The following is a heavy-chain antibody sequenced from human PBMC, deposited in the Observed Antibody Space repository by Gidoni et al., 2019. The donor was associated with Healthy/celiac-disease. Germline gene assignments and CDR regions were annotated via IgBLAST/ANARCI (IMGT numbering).Heavy chain of an antibody. D-gene: IGHD3-3*01. J-gene: IGHJ4*02. CDR1: GFTFSSYS. CDR3: AREPSRFLEWLSITNYFDY. CDR2: ISSSSSYI. Sequence: EVQLVESGGGLVKPGGSLRLSCAASGFTFSSYSMNWVRQAPGKGLEWVSSISSSSSYIYYADSVKGRFTISRDNAKNSLYLQMNSLRAEDTAVYYCAREPSRFLEWLSITNYFDYWGQGTLVTVSS. V-gene: IGHV3-21*01.